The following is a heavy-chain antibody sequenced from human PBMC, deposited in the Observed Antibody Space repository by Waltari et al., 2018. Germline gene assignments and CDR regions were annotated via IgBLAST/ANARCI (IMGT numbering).Heavy chain of an antibody. D-gene: IGHD2-2*01. CDR3: ASGRVVPAAIGCNWFDP. J-gene: IGHJ5*02. CDR2: SYHSGST. Sequence: QVQLQESGPGLVKPSETLSLTCAVSGYSISSGYYWGWIRQPPGKGLEWIGSSYHSGSTSSNPSLMSRVTISVDTSKNQFSLKLSSVTAADTAVYYCASGRVVPAAIGCNWFDPWGQGTLVTVSS. CDR1: GYSISSGYY. V-gene: IGHV4-38-2*01.